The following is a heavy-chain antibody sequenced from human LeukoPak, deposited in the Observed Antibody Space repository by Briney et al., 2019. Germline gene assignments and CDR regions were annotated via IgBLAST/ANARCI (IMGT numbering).Heavy chain of an antibody. CDR1: GYSFTSYW. V-gene: IGHV5-51*01. D-gene: IGHD4-11*01. Sequence: GESLKISCKGPGYSFTSYWFGWVRQMPGKGLEWMGIIYPGDSDTRYSPSFQGQVTISADKSISTAYLQWSSLKASDTAMYYCARRHDYSNYFWSEPRWFDPWGQGTLVTVSS. J-gene: IGHJ5*02. CDR3: ARRHDYSNYFWSEPRWFDP. CDR2: IYPGDSDT.